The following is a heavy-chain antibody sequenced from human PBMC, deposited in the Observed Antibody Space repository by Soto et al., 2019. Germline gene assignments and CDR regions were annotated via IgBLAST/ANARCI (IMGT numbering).Heavy chain of an antibody. CDR3: ATYCRGSGGRCYFGN. J-gene: IGHJ4*02. Sequence: QVQLQESGPGLLKPSQTLTLTCTVSGGSISSGDYYWSWIRQPPGKGLEWIGYMYYSGSTYYNPSLKSRVTISVDTSKNQISLKLSSLTAADTAVYYCATYCRGSGGRCYFGNWGQGTLVTVSS. V-gene: IGHV4-30-4*01. CDR2: MYYSGST. CDR1: GGSISSGDYY. D-gene: IGHD2-15*01.